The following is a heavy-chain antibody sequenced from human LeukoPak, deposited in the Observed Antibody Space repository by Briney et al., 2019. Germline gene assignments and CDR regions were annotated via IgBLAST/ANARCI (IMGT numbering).Heavy chain of an antibody. V-gene: IGHV3-23*01. Sequence: HPGGSQRLSCAASGFTFNIYAMTWVRQAPGKGLEWISAISGSGGNTYYADSVKGRFTISRDNSKNTLYLQMNSLRVEDTAVYYCAKGPHIEVAGTTWDYWGQGTLVTVSS. CDR3: AKGPHIEVAGTTWDY. CDR2: ISGSGGNT. J-gene: IGHJ4*02. CDR1: GFTFNIYA. D-gene: IGHD6-19*01.